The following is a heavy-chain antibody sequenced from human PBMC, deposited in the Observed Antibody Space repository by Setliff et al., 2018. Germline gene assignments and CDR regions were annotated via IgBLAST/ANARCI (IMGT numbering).Heavy chain of an antibody. CDR1: GFIFSHYA. CDR2: ISYDGTIT. Sequence: PGGSLRLSCAASGFIFSHYAFHWVRQTPGKGLEWVAVISYDGTITHYVDSVKGRFSISRDNSQNTLYLQMNSLSPEDTALYYCASSSGGNYEAYFDYWGQGTLVTVSS. V-gene: IGHV3-30*04. CDR3: ASSSGGNYEAYFDY. D-gene: IGHD2-15*01. J-gene: IGHJ4*02.